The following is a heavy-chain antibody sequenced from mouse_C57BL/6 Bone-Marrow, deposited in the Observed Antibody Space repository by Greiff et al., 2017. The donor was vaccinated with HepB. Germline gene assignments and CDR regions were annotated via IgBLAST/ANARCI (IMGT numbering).Heavy chain of an antibody. V-gene: IGHV5-15*04. Sequence: EVKLVESGGGLVQPGGSLKLSCAASGFTFSDYGMAWVRQAPRKGPEWVAFISNLAYSIYYADTVTGRFTISRENAKNTLYLEMSSLRSEDTAMYYCARNDYYEYGDYAMDYWGQGTSVTVSS. D-gene: IGHD2-4*01. CDR2: ISNLAYSI. CDR1: GFTFSDYG. J-gene: IGHJ4*01. CDR3: ARNDYYEYGDYAMDY.